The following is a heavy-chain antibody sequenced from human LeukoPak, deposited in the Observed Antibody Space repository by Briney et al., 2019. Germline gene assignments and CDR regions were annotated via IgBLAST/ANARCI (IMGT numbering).Heavy chain of an antibody. CDR1: SYSITSGYY. V-gene: IGHV4-61*01. CDR3: ASTGYCSSTSCYPLDAFDI. D-gene: IGHD2-2*01. CDR2: IYYSGST. J-gene: IGHJ3*02. Sequence: SETLSLTCAVSSYSITSGYYWSWIRQPPGKGLEWIGYIYYSGSTNYNPSLKSRVTISVDTSKNQFSLKLSSVTAADTAVYYCASTGYCSSTSCYPLDAFDIWGQGTMVTVSS.